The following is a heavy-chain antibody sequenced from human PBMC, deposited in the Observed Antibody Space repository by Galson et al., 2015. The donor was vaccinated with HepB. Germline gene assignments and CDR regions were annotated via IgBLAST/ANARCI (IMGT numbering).Heavy chain of an antibody. CDR2: ISYTGSSI. D-gene: IGHD3-3*01. CDR1: GFSFSDYY. V-gene: IGHV3-11*01. CDR3: ASPHGAYYDFRSGYYSPSYYNSGMDV. Sequence: SLRLSCAASGFSFSDYYMSWIRQAPGKGLEWVSYISYTGSSIYYADSVKGRFIISRDNAKNSLYLQMNSLRAEDTAVYFCASPHGAYYDFRSGYYSPSYYNSGMDVWGQGTTVTVSS. J-gene: IGHJ6*02.